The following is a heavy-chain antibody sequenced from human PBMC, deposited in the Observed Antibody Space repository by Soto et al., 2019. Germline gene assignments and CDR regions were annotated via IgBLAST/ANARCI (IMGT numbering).Heavy chain of an antibody. CDR2: IIPIFGTA. D-gene: IGHD3-22*01. J-gene: IGHJ4*02. V-gene: IGHV1-69*06. CDR1: GGTFSSYA. Sequence: ASVKVSCKASGGTFSSYAISWARQAPGQGLEWMGGIIPIFGTANYAQKFQGRVTITADKSTSTAYMELSSLRSEDTAVYYCASSLGSGYYYYFDYWGQGTLVTVSS. CDR3: ASSLGSGYYYYFDY.